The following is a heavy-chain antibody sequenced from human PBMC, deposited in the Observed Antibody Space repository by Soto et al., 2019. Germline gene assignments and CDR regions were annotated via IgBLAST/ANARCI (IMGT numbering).Heavy chain of an antibody. CDR2: INHSGST. D-gene: IGHD2-21*01. CDR3: ARYRIVVEMATIGSDYYFDY. J-gene: IGHJ4*02. Sequence: NPSETLSLTCAVYGGSFSGYYWSWIRQPPGKGLEWIGEINHSGSTNYNPSLKSRVTISVDTSKNQFSLKLSSVTAADTAVYYCARYRIVVEMATIGSDYYFDYWGQGTLVTVSS. CDR1: GGSFSGYY. V-gene: IGHV4-34*01.